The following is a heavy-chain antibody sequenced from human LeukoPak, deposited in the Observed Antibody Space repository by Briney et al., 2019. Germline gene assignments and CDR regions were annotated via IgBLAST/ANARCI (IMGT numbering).Heavy chain of an antibody. D-gene: IGHD3-10*01. CDR2: ISWNSGSI. CDR3: AKAYGSGSYYPPSGAFGI. CDR1: GFTFDDYA. Sequence: GGSLRLSCAASGFTFDDYAMHWVRQAPGKGLEWVSGISWNSGSIGYADSVKGRFTISRDNAKNSLYLQMNSLRAEDTALYYFAKAYGSGSYYPPSGAFGIWGQGTMVTVSS. J-gene: IGHJ3*02. V-gene: IGHV3-9*01.